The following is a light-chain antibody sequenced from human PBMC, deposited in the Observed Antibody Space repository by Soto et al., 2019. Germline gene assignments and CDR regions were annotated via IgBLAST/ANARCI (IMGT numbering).Light chain of an antibody. J-gene: IGLJ1*01. Sequence: QSVLTQPASVSGSPGQSITISRTGTSSDVGNYKYVSWYQQHPGKAPKLMIYEVSNRPSGVSNRFSGSKSGNTASLTISGXQAEDETDYYCFSYTSSGTYVFGTGTKSPS. CDR2: EVS. CDR1: SSDVGNYKY. CDR3: FSYTSSGTYV. V-gene: IGLV2-14*01.